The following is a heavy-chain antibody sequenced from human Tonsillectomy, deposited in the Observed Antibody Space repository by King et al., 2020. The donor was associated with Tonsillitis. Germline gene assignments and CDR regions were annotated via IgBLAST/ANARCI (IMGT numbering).Heavy chain of an antibody. Sequence: VQLVESGGGLVQPGRSLRLSCAASGFTFDDYAMHWVRQAPGKGLEWVSGISWNSGSIGYADSVKGRFTISRDNAKNSLYLQMNSLRAEDTALYYCAKDPSATGARIDYWGQGTLVTVSS. D-gene: IGHD7-27*01. J-gene: IGHJ4*02. CDR2: ISWNSGSI. CDR3: AKDPSATGARIDY. CDR1: GFTFDDYA. V-gene: IGHV3-9*01.